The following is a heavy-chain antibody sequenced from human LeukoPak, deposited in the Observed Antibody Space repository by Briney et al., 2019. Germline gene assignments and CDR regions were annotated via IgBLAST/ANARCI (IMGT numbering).Heavy chain of an antibody. J-gene: IGHJ4*02. D-gene: IGHD2/OR15-2a*01. CDR2: IYYSGNT. V-gene: IGHV4-39*01. CDR3: ARRSSGVTWDY. CDR1: GGSISSSSYY. Sequence: SETLSLTCTVSGGSISSSSYYWGWIRQPPGKGLEWIGSIYYSGNTYYNPSLKSRVTISVDTSRNQFSLKLSSVTAADTAVYYCARRSSGVTWDYWGQGTLVTVSS.